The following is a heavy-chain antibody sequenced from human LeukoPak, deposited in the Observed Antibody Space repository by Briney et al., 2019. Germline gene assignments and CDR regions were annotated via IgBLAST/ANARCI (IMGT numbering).Heavy chain of an antibody. Sequence: PSETLSLTCTVSGGSIGSSSYYWGWIRQPPGKGLEWIGSIYYSGSTYYNPSLKSRVTISVDTSKNQFSLKLSSVTAADTAVYYCARAIGYYYRPWGQGTLVTVSS. V-gene: IGHV4-39*07. CDR2: IYYSGST. CDR3: ARAIGYYYRP. CDR1: GGSIGSSSYY. D-gene: IGHD3-10*01. J-gene: IGHJ4*02.